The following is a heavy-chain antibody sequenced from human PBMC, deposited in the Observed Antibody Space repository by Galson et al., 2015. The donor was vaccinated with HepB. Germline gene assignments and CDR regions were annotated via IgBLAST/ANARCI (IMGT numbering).Heavy chain of an antibody. CDR1: GFSIRSHY. CDR2: IHGGNNK. J-gene: IGHJ4*02. V-gene: IGHV3-53*01. CDR3: AQLGTGY. D-gene: IGHD6-13*01. Sequence: SLRLSCAASGFSIRSHYMNWVRQAPGKGLEWVSLIHGGNNKYYADSVKGRFTISRDDSSNTLYLQMNSQRAEDTAVYYCAQLGTGYWGQGTLVTVSS.